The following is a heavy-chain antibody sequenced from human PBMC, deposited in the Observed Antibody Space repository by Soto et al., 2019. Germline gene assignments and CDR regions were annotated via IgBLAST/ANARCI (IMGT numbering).Heavy chain of an antibody. V-gene: IGHV3-23*01. D-gene: IGHD1-26*01. CDR1: GLNFAGYA. Sequence: GGSLRLSCEASGLNFAGYAMSWVRQAPGKGLDWVSVHYSGGSTYYADSVQGRFTISRDKSNNTLYLQMRRVRAEDTAVYFCARHRHPRGTVGATSPLDPWGQGTQVTVSS. CDR2: YSGGST. CDR3: ARHRHPRGTVGATSPLDP. J-gene: IGHJ5*02.